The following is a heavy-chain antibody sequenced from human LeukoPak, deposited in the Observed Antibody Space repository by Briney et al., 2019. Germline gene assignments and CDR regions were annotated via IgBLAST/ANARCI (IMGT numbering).Heavy chain of an antibody. CDR3: ARQRGDFDRSGYYPDY. V-gene: IGHV4-39*01. CDR1: GGSISSSSYY. D-gene: IGHD3-22*01. CDR2: IYYSGST. J-gene: IGHJ4*02. Sequence: PSETLSPTCTVSGGSISSSSYYWGWIRQPPGKGLEWIGSIYYSGSTYYNPSLKSRVTISADTSKNQFSLKLSSVTAADTAVYYCARQRGDFDRSGYYPDYWGQGTLVTVSS.